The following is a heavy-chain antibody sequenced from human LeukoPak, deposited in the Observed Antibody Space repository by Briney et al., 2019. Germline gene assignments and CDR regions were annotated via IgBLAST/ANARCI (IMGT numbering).Heavy chain of an antibody. CDR1: GFTFGDYA. V-gene: IGHV3-43D*03. CDR2: ISWDGDST. Sequence: GGSLRLSCAASGFTFGDYAMHWVRQAPGKGLECVSLISWDGDSTYYSDSVKGRFTISRDNNKNSLYLQMNSLRTEDTALYYCATAPYDSIGIFDYWGQGTLVTVSS. J-gene: IGHJ4*02. CDR3: ATAPYDSIGIFDY. D-gene: IGHD3-22*01.